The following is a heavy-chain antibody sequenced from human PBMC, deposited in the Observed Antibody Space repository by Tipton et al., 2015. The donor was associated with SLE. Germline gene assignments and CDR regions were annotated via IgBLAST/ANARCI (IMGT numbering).Heavy chain of an antibody. CDR3: ARDVWGSYYYGSGSSYYYYMDV. V-gene: IGHV4-59*12. J-gene: IGHJ6*03. Sequence: TLSLTCTVSGGSISSYYWSWIRQPPGKGLEWIGYIYYSGSTNYNPSLKSRVTISVDTSKNQFSLKLSSVTAADTAVYYCARDVWGSYYYGSGSSYYYYMDVWGKGTTVTVSS. CDR2: IYYSGST. D-gene: IGHD3-10*01. CDR1: GGSISSYY.